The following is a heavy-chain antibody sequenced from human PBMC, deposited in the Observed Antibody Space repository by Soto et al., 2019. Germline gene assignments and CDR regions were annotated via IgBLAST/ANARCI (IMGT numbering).Heavy chain of an antibody. CDR2: ISGSGGST. D-gene: IGHD1-26*01. CDR1: AFTFSSYA. Sequence: GGSLRLSSAASAFTFSSYAMSWVRQAPGKGLEWVSGISGSGGSTHYAGSVKGRFTISRDNSKNTLYLQVNSLRAEDTVVYYCAKYQRILVGLTALDYWGQGTLVTVSS. J-gene: IGHJ4*02. V-gene: IGHV3-23*01. CDR3: AKYQRILVGLTALDY.